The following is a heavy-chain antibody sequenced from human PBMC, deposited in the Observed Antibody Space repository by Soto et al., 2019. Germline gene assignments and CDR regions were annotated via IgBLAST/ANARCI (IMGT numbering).Heavy chain of an antibody. CDR2: VYYSGAT. CDR1: GDSMTSPPYY. J-gene: IGHJ5*02. CDR3: ARPDDWFDP. V-gene: IGHV4-39*02. Sequence: PSETLALSCNVSGDSMTSPPYYWGWIRQPPGKGLEWIGTVYYSGATYYNPSLRGRLTVSADTSKNYFSLRLTSVTAADTAVYYRARPDDWFDPRGQGIRGT.